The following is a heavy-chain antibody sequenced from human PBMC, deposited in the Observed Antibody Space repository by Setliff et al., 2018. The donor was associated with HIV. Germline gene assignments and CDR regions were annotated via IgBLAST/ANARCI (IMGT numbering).Heavy chain of an antibody. J-gene: IGHJ3*02. CDR2: IYSSGST. CDR3: VRHGYYYDFIDI. V-gene: IGHV4-4*09. CDR1: GGSISGYY. D-gene: IGHD3-22*01. Sequence: PSETLSLTCTVSGGSISGYYWSWIRQSPGKGLEWIGYIYSSGSTNFNPSLKRRVTLSIDTSKNQFYLNLTSMTAADTAVYFCVRHGYYYDFIDIWGQGTGVTVSS.